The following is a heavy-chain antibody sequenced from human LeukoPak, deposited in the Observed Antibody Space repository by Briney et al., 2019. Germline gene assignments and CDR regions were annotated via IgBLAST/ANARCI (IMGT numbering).Heavy chain of an antibody. CDR1: GYSISSSSYY. J-gene: IGHJ5*02. CDR2: IYYSGST. D-gene: IGHD2-2*01. CDR3: ASKSSTSPRSWFDP. V-gene: IGHV4-39*07. Sequence: SETLSLTCTVSGYSISSSSYYWGWIRQPPGKGLEWIGSIYYSGSTYYNPSLKSRVTISVDTSKNQFSLKLSSVTAADTAVYYCASKSSTSPRSWFDPWGQGTLVTVSS.